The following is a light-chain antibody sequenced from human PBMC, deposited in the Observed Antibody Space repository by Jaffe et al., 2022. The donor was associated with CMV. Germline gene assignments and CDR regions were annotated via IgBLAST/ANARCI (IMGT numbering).Light chain of an antibody. Sequence: DIQMTQSPSSLSASVGDRVTITCRAGQNIVKYLNWYRQEPGKAPKLLIYAASSLQTGVPSRFSGSGSGTEFTLTINSLEPEDFATYYCQQSYRTPWTFGQGTKVDIK. J-gene: IGKJ1*01. CDR3: QQSYRTPWT. V-gene: IGKV1-39*01. CDR2: AAS. CDR1: QNIVKY.